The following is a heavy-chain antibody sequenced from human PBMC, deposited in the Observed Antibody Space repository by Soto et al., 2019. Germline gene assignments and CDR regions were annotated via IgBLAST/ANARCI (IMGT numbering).Heavy chain of an antibody. CDR3: TTQGFGGLHGLVDV. CDR2: ISNIGFT. Sequence: VQLQESGPGLVKPSETLSLTCTVSDGSISSIRNHFSNHDSSWIRLSPGKGLEWIGYISNIGFTRYNPYLKSRVSISVDTSTNQFSLKLTSVTAADTAVYYCTTQGFGGLHGLVDVWGQGTTVTVSS. D-gene: IGHD3-10*01. J-gene: IGHJ6*02. V-gene: IGHV4-61*01. CDR1: DGSISSIRNHFSNHD.